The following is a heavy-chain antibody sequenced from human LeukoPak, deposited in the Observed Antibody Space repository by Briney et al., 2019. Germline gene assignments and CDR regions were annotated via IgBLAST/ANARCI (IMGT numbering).Heavy chain of an antibody. CDR2: IYTSGST. V-gene: IGHV4-4*07. CDR1: GGSISTYY. D-gene: IGHD6-19*01. J-gene: IGHJ4*02. Sequence: SETLSLTCTVSGGSISTYYWSWVRQPAGEGLEWIGHIYTSGSTHNPSLKSRVTMSVDTSKNQFSLKLNSVTAADTAVYYCARRHYSSGLDYWGQGILVTLSS. CDR3: ARRHYSSGLDY.